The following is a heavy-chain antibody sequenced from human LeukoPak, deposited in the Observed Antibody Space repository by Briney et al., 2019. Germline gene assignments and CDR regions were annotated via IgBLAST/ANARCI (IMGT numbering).Heavy chain of an antibody. V-gene: IGHV3-30*02. CDR3: ARVLHKRNYDSSVYYGY. D-gene: IGHD3-22*01. CDR2: IRYDGSNK. Sequence: GGSLRLSCAGSGFTFSSYGMHWVRQAPGKGLEWVAFIRYDGSNKYYADSVKGRFTISRDNAKNSLYLQMNSLRAEDTAVYYCARVLHKRNYDSSVYYGYWGQGSLVTVSS. CDR1: GFTFSSYG. J-gene: IGHJ4*02.